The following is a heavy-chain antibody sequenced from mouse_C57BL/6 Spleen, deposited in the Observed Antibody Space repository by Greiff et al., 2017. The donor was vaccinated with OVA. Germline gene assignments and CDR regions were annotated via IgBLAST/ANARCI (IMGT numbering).Heavy chain of an antibody. Sequence: QVQLQQSGPGLVQPSQSLSITCTVSGFSLTSYGVHWVRQSPGKGLEWLGVIWSGGSTDYNAAFISRLSISKDNSKSQVFFKMNSLQADDTAIYYCARNEGYDGRAMDYWGQGTSVTVSS. J-gene: IGHJ4*01. V-gene: IGHV2-2*01. CDR1: GFSLTSYG. CDR3: ARNEGYDGRAMDY. D-gene: IGHD2-2*01. CDR2: IWSGGST.